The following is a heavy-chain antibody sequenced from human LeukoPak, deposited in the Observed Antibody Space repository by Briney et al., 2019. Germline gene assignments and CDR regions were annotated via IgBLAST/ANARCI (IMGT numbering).Heavy chain of an antibody. CDR1: GGSISSGGYY. CDR3: AGVGRANWFDP. Sequence: PSQTLSLTCTVSGGSISSGGYYWSWIGQHPGKGLEWIGYIYYSRSTYYNPSLKSRVTISVDTSKNQFSLKLSSVTAADTAVYYCAGVGRANWFDPWGQGTLVTVSS. CDR2: IYYSRST. D-gene: IGHD1-26*01. J-gene: IGHJ5*02. V-gene: IGHV4-31*03.